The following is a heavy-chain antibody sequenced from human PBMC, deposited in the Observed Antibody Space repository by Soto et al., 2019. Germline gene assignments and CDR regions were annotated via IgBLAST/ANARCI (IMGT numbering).Heavy chain of an antibody. Sequence: QVQLVQSGAEVKKPGSSVKVSCKASGGTFSSYTISWVRQAPGQGLEWMGRIIPILGIANYAQKFQGRVTITADKSTSTAYMELSSLRSEDTAVYYWASSESRGYSGYGRIIDPCGHGTLVTVSS. CDR1: GGTFSSYT. V-gene: IGHV1-69*02. CDR2: IIPILGIA. D-gene: IGHD5-12*01. CDR3: ASSESRGYSGYGRIIDP. J-gene: IGHJ5*02.